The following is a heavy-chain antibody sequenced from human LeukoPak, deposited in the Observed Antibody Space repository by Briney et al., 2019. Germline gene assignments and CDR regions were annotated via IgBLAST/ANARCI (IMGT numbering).Heavy chain of an antibody. V-gene: IGHV4-30-2*01. CDR2: IYHSGST. Sequence: PSETLSLTWAVSGGSISSGGYSWSWIRQLPGKGLEWIGYIYHSGSTYYNPSLKSRVTISVDRSKNQFSLKLSSVTAADTAVYYCARERDYYYGMDVWGQGTTVTVSS. CDR3: ARERDYYYGMDV. CDR1: GGSISSGGYS. J-gene: IGHJ6*02.